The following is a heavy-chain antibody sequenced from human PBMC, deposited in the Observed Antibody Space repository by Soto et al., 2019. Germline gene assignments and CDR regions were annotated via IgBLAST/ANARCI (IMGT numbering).Heavy chain of an antibody. CDR1: GFIFSDYG. CDR3: ARAFAQWFGQPPSRS. D-gene: IGHD3-10*01. Sequence: GGSLRLSCAASGFIFSDYGMHWVRQAPGKGLDWLAVIYYDGSNTYYADSVRGRFTISRDNSDSTVFLEMNGLRAEDSAVYYCARAFAQWFGQPPSRSWGRGTLVTVSS. J-gene: IGHJ5*01. CDR2: IYYDGSNT. V-gene: IGHV3-33*01.